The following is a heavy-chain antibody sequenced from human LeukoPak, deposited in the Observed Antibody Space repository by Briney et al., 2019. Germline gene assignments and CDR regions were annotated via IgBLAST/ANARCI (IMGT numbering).Heavy chain of an antibody. Sequence: SGKVACKAYGGTFISYAISWVRQAPGQGLEWMGGIIPIFGTANYAQKCKGRVTITTDESTSTAYMELRSLRSEDTAVYYCARAGRDQLTYGSGIYYYDYMDVWGKGAKVTVSS. CDR2: IIPIFGTA. V-gene: IGHV1-69*05. CDR3: ARAGRDQLTYGSGIYYYDYMDV. J-gene: IGHJ6*03. CDR1: GGTFISYA. D-gene: IGHD3-10*01.